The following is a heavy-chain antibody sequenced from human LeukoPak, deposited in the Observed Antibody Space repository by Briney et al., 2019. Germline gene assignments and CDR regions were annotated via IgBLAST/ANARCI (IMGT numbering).Heavy chain of an antibody. CDR1: GGSISSGGYY. Sequence: PSETLSLTCTVSGGSISSGGYYWSWIRQPPGKGLEWIGYIYHSGSTYYNPSLKSRVTISVDRSKNQFSLKLSSVTAADTAVYYCASGAPGYDSSGYLVYWGQGTLVTVSS. CDR3: ASGAPGYDSSGYLVY. D-gene: IGHD3-22*01. CDR2: IYHSGST. V-gene: IGHV4-30-2*01. J-gene: IGHJ4*02.